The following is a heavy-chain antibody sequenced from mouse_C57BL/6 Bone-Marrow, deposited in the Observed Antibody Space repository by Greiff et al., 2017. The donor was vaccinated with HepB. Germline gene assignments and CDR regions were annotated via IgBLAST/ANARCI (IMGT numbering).Heavy chain of an antibody. CDR2: IYPRSGNT. J-gene: IGHJ3*01. V-gene: IGHV1-81*01. CDR3: ARDGSSPFAY. CDR1: GYTFTSYG. Sequence: QVQLQQSGAELARPGASVKLSCKASGYTFTSYGISWVKQRTGQGLEWIGEIYPRSGNTYYNEKFKGKATLTTDKSSSTAYMELRSLTSEDSAVYFCARDGSSPFAYWGQGTLVTVSA. D-gene: IGHD1-1*01.